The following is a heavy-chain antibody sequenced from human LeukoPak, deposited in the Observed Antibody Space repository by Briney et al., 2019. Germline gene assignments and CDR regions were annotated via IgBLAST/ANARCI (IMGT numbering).Heavy chain of an antibody. J-gene: IGHJ6*03. Sequence: ASVKVSCKASGYTFTSYGISWVRQAPGQGLEWMGWINAYNGNTNYAQKLQGRVTMTTDTSTSTAYMELRSLRSDDTAVYYCARAPGVGASVYYYSMDVWGKGTTVTVSS. CDR3: ARAPGVGASVYYYSMDV. V-gene: IGHV1-18*01. CDR2: INAYNGNT. D-gene: IGHD1-26*01. CDR1: GYTFTSYG.